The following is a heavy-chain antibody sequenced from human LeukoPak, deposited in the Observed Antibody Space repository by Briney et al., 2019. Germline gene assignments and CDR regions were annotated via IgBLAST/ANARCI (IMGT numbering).Heavy chain of an antibody. V-gene: IGHV3-15*01. CDR3: TGPDFFDY. D-gene: IGHD2-21*02. Sequence: PGGSLRLSCAASGFTFSSYAMSWVRQAPGKGLEWVGRIKSKSDGGTTDYAAPVKGRFTISRDDSKNTLYLQMHSLKTEDTAVYYCTGPDFFDYWGQGTLVTVSS. CDR1: GFTFSSYA. J-gene: IGHJ4*02. CDR2: IKSKSDGGTT.